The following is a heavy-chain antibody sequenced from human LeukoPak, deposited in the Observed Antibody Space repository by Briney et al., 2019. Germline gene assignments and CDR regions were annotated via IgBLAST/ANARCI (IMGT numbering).Heavy chain of an antibody. CDR2: IYYSGST. Sequence: SETLSLTCTVSGGSISSYYWSWIRQPPGKGLEWIGYIYYSGSTNYNPSLTSRVSISVDTSKNRFSLNLTSVPAADTAGYYCARAPPRWRSYGSYIYYYMDFWGKGTTVTVSS. J-gene: IGHJ6*03. D-gene: IGHD5-18*01. CDR1: GGSISSYY. CDR3: ARAPPRWRSYGSYIYYYMDF. V-gene: IGHV4-59*01.